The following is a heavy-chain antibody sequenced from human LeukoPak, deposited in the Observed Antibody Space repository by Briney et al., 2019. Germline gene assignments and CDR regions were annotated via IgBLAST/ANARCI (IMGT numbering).Heavy chain of an antibody. Sequence: SVKVSCKTSGGTFTSYAITWVRQAPGQGLEWMGKITPISGTTNYAQKFQGRVTFTADESTSTAYMELSSLRSEDTALYYCARKLRLGGNWFDPWGQGTLVTVSS. CDR3: ARKLRLGGNWFDP. V-gene: IGHV1-69*13. D-gene: IGHD1-26*01. J-gene: IGHJ5*02. CDR1: GGTFTSYA. CDR2: ITPISGTT.